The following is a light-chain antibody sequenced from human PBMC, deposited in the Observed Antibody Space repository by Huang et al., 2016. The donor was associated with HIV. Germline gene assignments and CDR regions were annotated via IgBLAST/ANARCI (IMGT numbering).Light chain of an antibody. CDR1: QSISTW. J-gene: IGKJ2*01. Sequence: DIQMTQSPSTLSASVGDRVTITCRASQSISTWLAWYQQKPGKAPKLLIYDASILESGVPSRFSGSGSGTEFTLTISSLQPDNFATYYCHQYDSYPYTFGQGTKLEI. CDR3: HQYDSYPYT. CDR2: DAS. V-gene: IGKV1-5*01.